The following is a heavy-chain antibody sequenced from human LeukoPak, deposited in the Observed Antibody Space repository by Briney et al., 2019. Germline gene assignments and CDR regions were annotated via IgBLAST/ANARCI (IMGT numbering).Heavy chain of an antibody. CDR1: GFTFSSYG. Sequence: GGSLRLSCAASGFTFSSYGMSWVRQAPGKGLEWVSAISGSGGGTYYADSVKGRFTISRDNSKNTLYLQMNSLRAEDTAVYYCAKASAMIVVVSKHFDYWGQGTLVTVSS. CDR2: ISGSGGGT. CDR3: AKASAMIVVVSKHFDY. V-gene: IGHV3-23*01. D-gene: IGHD3-22*01. J-gene: IGHJ4*02.